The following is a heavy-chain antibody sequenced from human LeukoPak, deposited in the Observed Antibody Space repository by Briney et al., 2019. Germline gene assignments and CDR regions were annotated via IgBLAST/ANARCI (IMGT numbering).Heavy chain of an antibody. CDR3: AKDGAYTAMVNVDY. CDR2: ISYDGSNK. V-gene: IGHV3-30*18. Sequence: GGSLRLSCAASGFTFSSYGMHWVRQAPGKGLEWVAVISYDGSNKYYADSVKGRFTISRDNSKNTLYLQMNSLRAEDTAVYYCAKDGAYTAMVNVDYWGQGTLVTVSS. D-gene: IGHD5-18*01. CDR1: GFTFSSYG. J-gene: IGHJ4*02.